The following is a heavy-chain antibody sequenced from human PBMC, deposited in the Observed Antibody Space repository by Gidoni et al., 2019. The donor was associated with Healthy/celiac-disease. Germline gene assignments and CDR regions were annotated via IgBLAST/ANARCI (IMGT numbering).Heavy chain of an antibody. Sequence: QVQLVQSGAAVKKPGASVKVSCKASGYPFTSYDINWVRQATGHGLEWRGWMNPNSGNTGYAQKFQGRVTMTRNTSISTAYMELSSLRSEDTAVYYCARDRYGDNWFDPWGQGTLVTVSS. J-gene: IGHJ5*02. V-gene: IGHV1-8*01. CDR2: MNPNSGNT. D-gene: IGHD4-17*01. CDR1: GYPFTSYD. CDR3: ARDRYGDNWFDP.